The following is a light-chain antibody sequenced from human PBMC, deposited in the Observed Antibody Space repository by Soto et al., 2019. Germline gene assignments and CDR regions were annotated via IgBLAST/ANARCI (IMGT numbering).Light chain of an antibody. CDR1: SSDVGGYNY. V-gene: IGLV2-14*01. CDR3: SSYTSSTTLV. Sequence: QSVLTQPASVSGSPGQSITISCTGTSSDVGGYNYVSWHQQHPGKAPKLMIYEVTNRPSGVSSRFSGSKSDNTASLTISGLQAEDEADYFCSSYTSSTTLVFGTGIKLTVL. CDR2: EVT. J-gene: IGLJ1*01.